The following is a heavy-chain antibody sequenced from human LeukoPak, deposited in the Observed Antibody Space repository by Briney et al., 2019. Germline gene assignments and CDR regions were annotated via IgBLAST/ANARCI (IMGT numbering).Heavy chain of an antibody. D-gene: IGHD3-22*01. Sequence: PGGSLRLSCAASGFTFSSYAMSWVRQAPGKGLEWVSGISGSGGSTYYADSVKGRFTISRDNAKNTLYLQMNSLRAEDTAVYYCARGPAATMIVVVLEYFQHWGQGTLVTVSS. CDR1: GFTFSSYA. J-gene: IGHJ1*01. CDR3: ARGPAATMIVVVLEYFQH. V-gene: IGHV3-23*01. CDR2: ISGSGGST.